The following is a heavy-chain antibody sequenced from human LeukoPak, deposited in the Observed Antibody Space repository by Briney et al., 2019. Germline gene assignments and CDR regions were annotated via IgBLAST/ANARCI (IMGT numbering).Heavy chain of an antibody. CDR1: GGSFSGYY. V-gene: IGHV4-34*01. CDR2: INHSGST. J-gene: IGHJ4*02. CDR3: RSTIVVVPAAYEDY. D-gene: IGHD2-2*01. Sequence: SETLSLTCAVYGGSFSGYYWSWIRQPPGKGLEWIGEINHSGSTNYNPSLKSRVTISVDTSKNQFSLKLSSVTAADTAVYYYRSTIVVVPAAYEDYWGQGTLVTVSS.